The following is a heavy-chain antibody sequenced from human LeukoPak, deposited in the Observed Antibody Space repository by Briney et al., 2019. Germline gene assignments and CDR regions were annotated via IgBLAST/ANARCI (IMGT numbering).Heavy chain of an antibody. D-gene: IGHD3-22*01. V-gene: IGHV3-74*01. CDR1: GLTFSSHW. J-gene: IGHJ4*02. CDR3: ARDRALSSGREYYFDY. CDR2: ITNDGSST. Sequence: PGGSLRLSCAASGLTFSSHWMHWVRQAPGKGLVWVSRITNDGSSTTYADSVKGRFTISRDNAKNMLYLQGNSLRAEDTAVYYCARDRALSSGREYYFDYWGQGTLVTVSS.